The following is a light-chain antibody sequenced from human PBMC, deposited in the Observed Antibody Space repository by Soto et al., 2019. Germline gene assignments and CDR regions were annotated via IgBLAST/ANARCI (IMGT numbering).Light chain of an antibody. CDR3: QQSYSAPYT. J-gene: IGKJ2*01. CDR2: AAS. V-gene: IGKV1-39*01. CDR1: QSIASY. Sequence: DIQMTQSPSSLSASVGDRVTITCRASQSIASYLNWYQQKPGKAPKILIYAASTLESGGPSRFRGSTSGSDFTLTINILQPEDFATYYCQQSYSAPYTFGKGTKLES.